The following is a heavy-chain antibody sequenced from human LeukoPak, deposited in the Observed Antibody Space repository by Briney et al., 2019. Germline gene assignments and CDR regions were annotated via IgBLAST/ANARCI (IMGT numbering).Heavy chain of an antibody. V-gene: IGHV1-18*01. Sequence: ASVKVSCKASGYTFTSYGISWVRQAPGQGLEWMGWISAYNGNTNYAQKLQGRVTMTTDTSTSTAYMELRSLRSHHTAVYYCARDRTNAGFDPWGQGTLVTVSS. CDR2: ISAYNGNT. CDR1: GYTFTSYG. CDR3: ARDRTNAGFDP. J-gene: IGHJ5*02.